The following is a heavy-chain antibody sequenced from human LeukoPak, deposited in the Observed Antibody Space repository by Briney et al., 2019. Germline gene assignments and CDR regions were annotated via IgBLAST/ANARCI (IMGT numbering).Heavy chain of an antibody. CDR3: ARTNYGSGSYYSF. CDR1: GGSVSGGECY. CDR2: IYYSGST. V-gene: IGHV4-30-4*01. D-gene: IGHD3-10*01. Sequence: PSETLSLTCTVSGGSVSGGECYWSWIRQPPGKGLEWIGYIYYSGSTYYNPSLKSRLTISVDTSKNQFSLKLSSVTAADTAVYFCARTNYGSGSYYSFWGQGTLVTVST. J-gene: IGHJ4*02.